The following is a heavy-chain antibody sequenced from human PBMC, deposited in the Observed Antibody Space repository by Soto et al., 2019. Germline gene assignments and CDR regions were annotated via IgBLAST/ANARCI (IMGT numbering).Heavy chain of an antibody. V-gene: IGHV1-18*01. D-gene: IGHD3-9*01. CDR3: ARDLTYYAILTGFRRSGHHAY. CDR2: ISAYNGNT. Sequence: ASVKGSCKASGYTFTSYGISWVRQAPGQGLEWMGWISAYNGNTNYAQKLRGRVTMTTDTSTSTAYMELRSLRSDDTAVYYCARDLTYYAILTGFRRSGHHAYWGQGTLVTVSS. J-gene: IGHJ4*02. CDR1: GYTFTSYG.